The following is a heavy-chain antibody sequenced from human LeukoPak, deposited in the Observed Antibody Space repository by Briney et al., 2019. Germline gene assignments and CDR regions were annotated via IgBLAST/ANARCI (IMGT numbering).Heavy chain of an antibody. Sequence: ASVKVSCKASGYIFTSYGISWVRQAPGQGLEWMGWISVHNGYTRYAQKFQGRVTMTTDTSTSTAYMDLRSLRSDDTAVYYCARCNPYFDYWGQGTLVTVSS. V-gene: IGHV1-18*01. CDR2: ISVHNGYT. CDR1: GYIFTSYG. J-gene: IGHJ4*02. D-gene: IGHD1-14*01. CDR3: ARCNPYFDY.